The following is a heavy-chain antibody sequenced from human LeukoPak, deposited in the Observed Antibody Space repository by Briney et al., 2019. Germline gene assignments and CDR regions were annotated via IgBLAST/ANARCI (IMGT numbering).Heavy chain of an antibody. CDR3: AKANYYDSSGNFDY. V-gene: IGHV3-23*01. CDR2: ISDSGGRK. Sequence: PGGSLRLSCAASGFTFSSNAMNWVRQAPGKGLEWVSAISDSGGRKYYADSVQCRFSISRDNSKNSLYLQMNRLGAEDTAVYYCAKANYYDSSGNFDYWGQGTLVTV. CDR1: GFTFSSNA. J-gene: IGHJ4*02. D-gene: IGHD3-22*01.